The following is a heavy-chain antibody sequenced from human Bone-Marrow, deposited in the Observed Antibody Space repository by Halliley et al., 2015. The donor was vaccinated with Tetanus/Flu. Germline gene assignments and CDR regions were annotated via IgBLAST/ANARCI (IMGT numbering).Heavy chain of an antibody. V-gene: IGHV3-48*03. CDR3: VRGNWAD. Sequence: KALEWISYIERDDGSATNYADSVRGRFSIFRDNARNSLFLQLNSLRVEDTAIYYCVRGNWADWGQGTLVIVSP. J-gene: IGHJ4*02. D-gene: IGHD7-27*01. CDR2: IERDDGSAT.